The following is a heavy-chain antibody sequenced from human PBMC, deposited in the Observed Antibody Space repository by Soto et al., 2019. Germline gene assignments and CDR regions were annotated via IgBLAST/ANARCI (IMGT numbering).Heavy chain of an antibody. CDR2: ISAYNGNT. D-gene: IGHD1-26*01. CDR1: GYTFTSYG. Sequence: GASVKVSCKASGYTFTSYGISWVRQAPGQELEWMGWISAYNGNTNYAQKLQGRVTMTTDTSTSTAYMELRSLRSDDTAVYYCARALEPLGATNEFDYWGQGTLVTVSS. V-gene: IGHV1-18*01. CDR3: ARALEPLGATNEFDY. J-gene: IGHJ4*02.